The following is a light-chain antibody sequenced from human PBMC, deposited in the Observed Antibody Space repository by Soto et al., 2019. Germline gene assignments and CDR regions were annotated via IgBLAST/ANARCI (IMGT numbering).Light chain of an antibody. CDR2: DAS. CDR3: QQYNRYSRT. Sequence: DIQMTQSPSTLSASVGDRVTITCRASQSISSWLAWYQQKPGKAPKLLIYDASSLESRVPSRFGGSGSGPEFTPAIASLQPDDSATCYCQQYNRYSRTFGTGTKVEIK. V-gene: IGKV1-5*01. CDR1: QSISSW. J-gene: IGKJ1*01.